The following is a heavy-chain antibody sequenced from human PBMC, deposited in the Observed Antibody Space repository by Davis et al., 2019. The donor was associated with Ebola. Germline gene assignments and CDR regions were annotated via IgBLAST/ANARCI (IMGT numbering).Heavy chain of an antibody. Sequence: GESLKISCAASGFTFSCSAMHWVRQASGKGLEWVGRIRSKANSYATAYAASVKGRFTISRDDSKNTAYLQMNSLKTEDTAVYYCTSTYDDFDYWGQGTLVTVSS. CDR1: GFTFSCSA. D-gene: IGHD1-1*01. CDR2: IRSKANSYAT. CDR3: TSTYDDFDY. V-gene: IGHV3-73*01. J-gene: IGHJ4*02.